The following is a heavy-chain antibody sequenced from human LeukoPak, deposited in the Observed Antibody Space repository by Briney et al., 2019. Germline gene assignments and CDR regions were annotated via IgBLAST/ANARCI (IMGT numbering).Heavy chain of an antibody. V-gene: IGHV4-4*07. CDR3: ARDPAGLPLSFGVGLRAFDI. D-gene: IGHD3-3*01. CDR1: DASITNYY. Sequence: SDTLSLTCTVSDASITNYYWGWIRQPAGKGLEWIGRIYTSGNTNYNPSLKSRVTVSVDTSKNQISLKLSSVTAADTAVYYCARDPAGLPLSFGVGLRAFDIWGQGTMVIVSS. J-gene: IGHJ3*02. CDR2: IYTSGNT.